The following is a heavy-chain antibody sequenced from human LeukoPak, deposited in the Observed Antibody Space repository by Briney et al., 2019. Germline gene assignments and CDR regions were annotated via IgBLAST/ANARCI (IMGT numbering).Heavy chain of an antibody. J-gene: IGHJ5*02. Sequence: ASVNLSCKESGYTFTTYYMHWVRQAPAQGLEWMGMINPSGGSTNYAQKFRGRVTMTRDTSTSTVYMELTSLRSEDTAVYYCARSYGDYESWGQGTLVTVSS. CDR1: GYTFTTYY. CDR2: INPSGGST. D-gene: IGHD4-17*01. V-gene: IGHV1-46*01. CDR3: ARSYGDYES.